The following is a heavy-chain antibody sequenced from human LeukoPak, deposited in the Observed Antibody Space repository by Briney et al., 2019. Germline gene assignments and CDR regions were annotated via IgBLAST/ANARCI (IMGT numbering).Heavy chain of an antibody. CDR3: ARDRGGYDYDY. D-gene: IGHD5-12*01. CDR2: ISAYNGNT. V-gene: IGHV1-18*01. Sequence: ASVKVSCKASGYTFSAYHITWVRQAPEQGLEWMGWISAYNGNTNYAQNLQGRVTMTRDTSISTAYMELSRLRSDDTAVHYCARDRGGYDYDYWGQGTLVTVSS. CDR1: GYTFSAYH. J-gene: IGHJ4*02.